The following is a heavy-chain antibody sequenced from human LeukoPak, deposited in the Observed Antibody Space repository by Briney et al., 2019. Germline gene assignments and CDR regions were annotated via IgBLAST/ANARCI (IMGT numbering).Heavy chain of an antibody. CDR3: ARKDMEVAGFDY. CDR1: GFTFSSYA. J-gene: IGHJ4*02. D-gene: IGHD2-15*01. V-gene: IGHV3-23*01. Sequence: GGSLRLSWAASGFTFSSYAINWVRQAPGKGLEWVSVISGSGGSTYYADSVKGRFTISRDNSKNTLYLQMNSLRAEDTAVYYCARKDMEVAGFDYWGQGTLVTVSS. CDR2: ISGSGGST.